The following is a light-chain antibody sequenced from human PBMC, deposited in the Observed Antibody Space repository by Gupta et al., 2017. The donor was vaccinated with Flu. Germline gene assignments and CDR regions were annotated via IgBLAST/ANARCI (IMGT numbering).Light chain of an antibody. Sequence: GDRVTITCRASQGISSYLAWYQQKPWKTPKLLIYTASTLQRGVPSRFSGSGSGTEFTLTISSLQPEDFTTYYCQQLNSYPRTFGQETKVEIK. CDR1: QGISSY. CDR2: TAS. J-gene: IGKJ1*01. V-gene: IGKV1-9*01. CDR3: QQLNSYPRT.